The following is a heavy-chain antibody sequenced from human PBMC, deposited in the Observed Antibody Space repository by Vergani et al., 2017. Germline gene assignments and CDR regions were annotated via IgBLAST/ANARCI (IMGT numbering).Heavy chain of an antibody. CDR3: ARDLRLLYNRDDS. Sequence: QVQLVESGGGVVQPGRSLRLSCAASGFTFNQYGMHWVRQAPGKGLEWVAVTWYDGNNKQYADSVKGRFTISRDNSKSTMYLQMNSLRDEDTGVYYCARDLRLLYNRDDSWGEGTLVTVSA. CDR2: TWYDGNNK. V-gene: IGHV3-33*01. CDR1: GFTFNQYG. J-gene: IGHJ5*01. D-gene: IGHD1-14*01.